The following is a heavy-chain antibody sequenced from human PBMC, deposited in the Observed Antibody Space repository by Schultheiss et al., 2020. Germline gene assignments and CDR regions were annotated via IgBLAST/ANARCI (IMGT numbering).Heavy chain of an antibody. CDR3: ARLAARPEDYYYYYYYMDV. J-gene: IGHJ6*03. CDR1: GFTFSSYW. D-gene: IGHD6-6*01. CDR2: IKQDGSEK. Sequence: GGSLRLSCAASGFTFSSYWMSWVRQAPGKGLEWVANIKQDGSEKYYVDSVKGRFTISRDSSKNTLYLQMNSLRAEDTAVYYCARLAARPEDYYYYYYYMDVWGKGTTVTVSS. V-gene: IGHV3-7*01.